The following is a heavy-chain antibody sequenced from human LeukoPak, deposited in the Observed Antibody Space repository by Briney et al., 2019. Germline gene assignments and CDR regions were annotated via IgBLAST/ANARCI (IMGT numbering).Heavy chain of an antibody. CDR1: GFTVSNNH. CDR3: AKDRYHLLLYNWFDP. J-gene: IGHJ5*02. V-gene: IGHV3-66*01. D-gene: IGHD2/OR15-2a*01. Sequence: HPGGSLRLSCAVSGFTVSNNHLNWVRQAPGKGLECVANIYRFGTTYYADSVRGRVSISRDNSKNTLYLQMNSLRAEDTAVYYCAKDRYHLLLYNWFDPWGQGTLVTVSS. CDR2: IYRFGTT.